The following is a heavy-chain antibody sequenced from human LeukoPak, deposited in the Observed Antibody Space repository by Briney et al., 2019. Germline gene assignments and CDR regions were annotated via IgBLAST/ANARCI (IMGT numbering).Heavy chain of an antibody. CDR3: ARERGYYYGSGSYFWFDP. CDR2: IYTSGST. Sequence: SETLSLTCTVSGGSISRYYWSWIRQPAGKGLEWIGRIYTSGSTNYNPSLKSRVTISVDKSKNQFSLKLSSVTAADTAVYYCARERGYYYGSGSYFWFDPWGQGTLVTVSS. D-gene: IGHD3-10*01. V-gene: IGHV4-4*07. CDR1: GGSISRYY. J-gene: IGHJ5*02.